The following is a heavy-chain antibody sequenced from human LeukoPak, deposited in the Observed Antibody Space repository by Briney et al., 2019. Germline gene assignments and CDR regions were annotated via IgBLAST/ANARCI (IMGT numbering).Heavy chain of an antibody. J-gene: IGHJ6*03. Sequence: GGSLRLSCAASGFTFSDYAIHWVRQAPGKGLEWVAVISYDGSTKYYADSVKGRFTISRDNPKNTLYLQMNSLRTEDTAVYYCARGVVRGVLHYYYYMDVWGKGTTVTISS. D-gene: IGHD3-10*01. CDR1: GFTFSDYA. CDR3: ARGVVRGVLHYYYYMDV. V-gene: IGHV3-30*04. CDR2: ISYDGSTK.